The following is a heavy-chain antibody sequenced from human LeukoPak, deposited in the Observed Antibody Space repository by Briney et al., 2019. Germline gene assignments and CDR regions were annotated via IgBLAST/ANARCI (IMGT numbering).Heavy chain of an antibody. CDR1: GGSFSGYY. Sequence: PSETLSLTCAVYGGSFSGYYWSWIRQPPGKGLEWIGEINHSGSTNYNPSLKSRVTISVDTSKNQFSLKLSSVTAADTAVYYCARGPLAGYSSGWYRVWGQGTLVTVSS. V-gene: IGHV4-34*01. CDR2: INHSGST. J-gene: IGHJ4*02. CDR3: ARGPLAGYSSGWYRV. D-gene: IGHD6-19*01.